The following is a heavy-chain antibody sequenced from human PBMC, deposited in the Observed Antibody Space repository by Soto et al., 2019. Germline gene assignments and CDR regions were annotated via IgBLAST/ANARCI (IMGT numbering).Heavy chain of an antibody. CDR2: IIPIFGTA. CDR3: ARSRIFGVVIIRGGSFYYGMDV. CDR1: GGTFSSYA. Sequence: SVKVSCKASGGTFSSYAISWVRQAPGQGLEWMGGIIPIFGTANYAQKFQGRVTITADESTSTAYMELSSLRSEDTAVYYCARSRIFGVVIIRGGSFYYGMDVWGQGTTGTVS. V-gene: IGHV1-69*13. D-gene: IGHD3-3*01. J-gene: IGHJ6*02.